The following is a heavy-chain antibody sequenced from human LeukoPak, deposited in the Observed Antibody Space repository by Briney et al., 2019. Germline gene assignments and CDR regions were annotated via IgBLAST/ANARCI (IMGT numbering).Heavy chain of an antibody. D-gene: IGHD6-19*01. CDR1: GYTLTELS. Sequence: ASVKVSCKVSGYTLTELSMHWVRQAPGKGLEWMGGFDPEDGETIYAQKFQGRVTITADKSTSTAYMELSSLRSEDTAVYYCARGMRDSSGWYLEFDYWGQGTLVTVSS. CDR2: FDPEDGET. V-gene: IGHV1-24*01. J-gene: IGHJ4*02. CDR3: ARGMRDSSGWYLEFDY.